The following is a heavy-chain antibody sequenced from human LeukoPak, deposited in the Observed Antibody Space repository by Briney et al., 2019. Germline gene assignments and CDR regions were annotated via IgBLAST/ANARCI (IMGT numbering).Heavy chain of an antibody. Sequence: PGGSLRLSCAASGFTFSSYWMHWVRHAPGKGLVWVSRINSDGSSTSYADSVKGRFTISRDNAKNTLYLQMNSLRAEDTAVYYCARSMLTIPIPGGYWGQGTLVTVSS. CDR2: INSDGSST. D-gene: IGHD3-16*01. CDR3: ARSMLTIPIPGGY. V-gene: IGHV3-74*01. J-gene: IGHJ4*02. CDR1: GFTFSSYW.